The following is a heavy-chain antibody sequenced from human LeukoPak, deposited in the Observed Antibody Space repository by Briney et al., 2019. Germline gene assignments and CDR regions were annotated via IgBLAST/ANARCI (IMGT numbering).Heavy chain of an antibody. CDR1: GFTFSRYW. Sequence: GGSLRLSCAASGFTFSRYWMHWVRQAPGKGLVWVSRINGDGSSTDYADSVKGRFTISRDNAKNTLYLQMNSLRAEDTAVYYCAREFCSGGTCPPDYWGQGTLVTVSS. CDR2: INGDGSST. CDR3: AREFCSGGTCPPDY. D-gene: IGHD2-15*01. J-gene: IGHJ4*02. V-gene: IGHV3-74*01.